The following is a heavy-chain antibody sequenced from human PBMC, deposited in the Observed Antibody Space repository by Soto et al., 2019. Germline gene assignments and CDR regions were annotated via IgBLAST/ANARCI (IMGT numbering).Heavy chain of an antibody. CDR1: GFTVSSYR. V-gene: IGHV3-21*01. D-gene: IGHD3-16*02. Sequence: GALRLCCAGSGFTVSSYRVTWVRQAPRKGLEWVSSISSSSSYIYYADSVKGRFTISRDNAKNSLYLQMNSLRAEDTAVYYCARDRVWGSYRYTGTGYGMDVWGQGTTVTVS. CDR3: ARDRVWGSYRYTGTGYGMDV. J-gene: IGHJ6*02. CDR2: ISSSSSYI.